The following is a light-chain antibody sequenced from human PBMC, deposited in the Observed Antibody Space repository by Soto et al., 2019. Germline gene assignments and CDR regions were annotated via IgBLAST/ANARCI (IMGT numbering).Light chain of an antibody. V-gene: IGLV2-11*01. CDR1: SSDVGGYNY. CDR2: DVS. Sequence: QSALTQPRSVSGSPGQSVTISCTGTSSDVGGYNYVSWYQQHPGKAPKLMIYDVSKRPSGVPDRFSGSKSGNTASLTISGLQAEDEADYYCCSYAGSYTLDAVFGGGTQLTVL. CDR3: CSYAGSYTLDAV. J-gene: IGLJ7*01.